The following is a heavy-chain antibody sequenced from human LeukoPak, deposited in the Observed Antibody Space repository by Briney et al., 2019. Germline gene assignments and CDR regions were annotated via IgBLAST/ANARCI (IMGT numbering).Heavy chain of an antibody. Sequence: GGSLRLSCAASGFTFSSYAMSWVRQAPGKGLEWVSAISGSGGSTYYADSVKGRFTISRDNSKNTLYLQMNSLRAEDTAVYYCAKARTYYYGSGSYYGDYWGQGTLVTVSS. J-gene: IGHJ4*02. CDR2: ISGSGGST. CDR3: AKARTYYYGSGSYYGDY. D-gene: IGHD3-10*01. CDR1: GFTFSSYA. V-gene: IGHV3-23*01.